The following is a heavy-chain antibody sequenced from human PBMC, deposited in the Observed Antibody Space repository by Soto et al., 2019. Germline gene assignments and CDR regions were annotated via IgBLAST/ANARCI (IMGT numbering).Heavy chain of an antibody. CDR3: ARESTSSTNIAAASPGWVYYYYGMDV. CDR2: IGPSDSYT. V-gene: IGHV5-10-1*01. D-gene: IGHD6-13*01. Sequence: GDSMKISCKGSGYSFTRYWISWVRQMPGKGLEWMGRIGPSDSYTNYSPSFQGHVTISADKSISTAYLQWSSLKASDTEMYYCARESTSSTNIAAASPGWVYYYYGMDVWGQGTTVTVSS. J-gene: IGHJ6*02. CDR1: GYSFTRYW.